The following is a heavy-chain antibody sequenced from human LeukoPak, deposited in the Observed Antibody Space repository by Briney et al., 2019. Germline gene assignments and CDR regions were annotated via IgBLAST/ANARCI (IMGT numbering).Heavy chain of an antibody. J-gene: IGHJ4*02. D-gene: IGHD5-12*01. Sequence: ASVKVSCKASGYTFTSYDINWVRQATGQGLEWMGWMNPNSGNTGYAQKFQGRVTITRNTSISTAYMELSSLRSEDTAVYYCARGRGIVATIVGYYFHYWGQGTLVTVSS. CDR1: GYTFTSYD. V-gene: IGHV1-8*01. CDR2: MNPNSGNT. CDR3: ARGRGIVATIVGYYFHY.